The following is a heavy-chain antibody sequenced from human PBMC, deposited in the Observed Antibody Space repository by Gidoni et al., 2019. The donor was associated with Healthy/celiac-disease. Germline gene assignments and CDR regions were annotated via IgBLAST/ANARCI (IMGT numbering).Heavy chain of an antibody. CDR3: ARSPLGSGSYFDY. J-gene: IGHJ4*02. CDR2: ISSSSSYI. D-gene: IGHD3-10*01. CDR1: GFTFSSYS. V-gene: IGHV3-21*01. Sequence: EVQLVESGGGLVKPGGSLRLSCAASGFTFSSYSMNWVRQAPGKGLEWVSSISSSSSYIYYADSVKGRFTISRENAKNSLYLQMNSLRAEDTAVYYCARSPLGSGSYFDYWGQGTLVTVSS.